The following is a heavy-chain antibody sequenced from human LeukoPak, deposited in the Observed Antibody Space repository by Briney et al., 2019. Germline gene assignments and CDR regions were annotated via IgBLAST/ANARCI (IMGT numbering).Heavy chain of an antibody. CDR3: ARDVSNTCNGDVCDDRFDL. CDR2: ISTTGDPV. Sequence: GGSLRLSCAASGFTFSTYSMNWVRQAPGKGLDWVSYISTTGDPVYYTDSVKGRFTISRDNAKNSLFLQMTSLRAEDTAVYYCARDVSNTCNGDVCDDRFDLWGQGILVTVSS. V-gene: IGHV3-48*04. CDR1: GFTFSTYS. J-gene: IGHJ4*02. D-gene: IGHD2-8*02.